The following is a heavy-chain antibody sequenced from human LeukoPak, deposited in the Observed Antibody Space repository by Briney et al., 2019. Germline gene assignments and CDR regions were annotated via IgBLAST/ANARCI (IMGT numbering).Heavy chain of an antibody. CDR1: GFTFSSYS. Sequence: GGSLRLSCAASGFTFSSYSMNWVRQAPGKGLEWVSSISSSSSYIYYADSVKGRFTISRDNAKNSLYLQMNSLRAEDTAVYYCARRSSMGATDFWGQGTLVTASS. CDR3: ARRSSMGATDF. V-gene: IGHV3-21*01. J-gene: IGHJ4*02. CDR2: ISSSSSYI. D-gene: IGHD1-26*01.